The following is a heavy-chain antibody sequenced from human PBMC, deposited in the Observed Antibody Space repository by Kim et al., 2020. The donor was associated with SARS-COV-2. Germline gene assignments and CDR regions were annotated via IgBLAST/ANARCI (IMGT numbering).Heavy chain of an antibody. CDR3: AKDLAVVVPAAGFDY. D-gene: IGHD2-2*01. V-gene: IGHV3-9*01. J-gene: IGHJ4*02. Sequence: DSGKGRFTISRDNARNSLFLQMNRLRAEDTALYYCAKDLAVVVPAAGFDYWGQGTLVTVSS.